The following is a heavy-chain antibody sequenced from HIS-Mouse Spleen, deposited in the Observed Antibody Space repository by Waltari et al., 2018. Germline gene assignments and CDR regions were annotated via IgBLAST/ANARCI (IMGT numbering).Heavy chain of an antibody. CDR1: GYSISSGYY. D-gene: IGHD3-10*01. J-gene: IGHJ4*02. CDR3: ARAVYASGSYFDY. CDR2: IYHSGST. Sequence: QVQLQESGPGLVKPSETLSLTCTVSGYSISSGYYWGWIRQPPGKGLEWIGSIYHSGSTYYNPSLKSRVTISVDTSKNQFSLKLSSVTAADTAVYYCARAVYASGSYFDYWGQGTLVTVSS. V-gene: IGHV4-38-2*02.